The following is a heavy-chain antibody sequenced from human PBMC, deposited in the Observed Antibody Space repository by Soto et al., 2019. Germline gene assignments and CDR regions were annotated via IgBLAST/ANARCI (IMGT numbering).Heavy chain of an antibody. CDR2: INHSGST. J-gene: IGHJ5*02. CDR3: ARGISFWSGYYLNWFDP. V-gene: IGHV4-34*01. CDR1: GGSFSGYY. D-gene: IGHD3-3*01. Sequence: PSETLSLTCAVYGGSFSGYYWSWIRQPPGKGLEWIGEINHSGSTNYNPSLKSRVTISVDTSKNQFSLKLSSVTAADTAVYYCARGISFWSGYYLNWFDPWGQGTLVTVSS.